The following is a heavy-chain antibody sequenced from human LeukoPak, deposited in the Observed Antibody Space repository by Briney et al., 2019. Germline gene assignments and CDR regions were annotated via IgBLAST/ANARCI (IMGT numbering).Heavy chain of an antibody. CDR2: IYYSGST. CDR3: ARGYYYASGSYVIDI. Sequence: SQTLSLTCTVSGGSISSGGYYRSWIRQHPGKGLEWIGYIYYSGSTYYNPSLKSRVTISVDTSKKQFSLKLSSVTAADTAVYYCARGYYYASGSYVIDIWGQGTMVTVSA. D-gene: IGHD3-10*01. V-gene: IGHV4-31*03. J-gene: IGHJ3*02. CDR1: GGSISSGGYY.